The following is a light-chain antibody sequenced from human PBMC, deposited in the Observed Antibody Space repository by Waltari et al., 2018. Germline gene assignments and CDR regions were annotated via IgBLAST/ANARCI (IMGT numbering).Light chain of an antibody. CDR3: CSYVGLGIYV. J-gene: IGLJ1*01. Sequence: QSGLTQPASVSGSPGQSITISCTGTSSDVGNYNTVSWYQQYPGKAPLLMVYEVTKRASGVSDRFSGSKSGNTASLTIHGLQSEDEADYYCCSYVGLGIYVFGSGTKVTVL. V-gene: IGLV2-23*02. CDR1: SSDVGNYNT. CDR2: EVT.